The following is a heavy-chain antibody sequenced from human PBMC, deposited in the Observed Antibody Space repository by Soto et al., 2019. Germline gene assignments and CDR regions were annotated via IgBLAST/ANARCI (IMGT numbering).Heavy chain of an antibody. CDR1: GYPVTAYY. J-gene: IGHJ3*02. CDR2: INPATGAA. V-gene: IGHV1-2*02. Sequence: QLHLVQSGAVVKKPGASVTVSCSASGYPVTAYYMHWVRQAPGRGLEWMGGINPATGAAKYTQTSRGRVTMPRDTSTSTVLMELGGLTSEDTAVFYWAGGGGVGVAGSAAFDMWGQGTLVTVSS. D-gene: IGHD3-3*01. CDR3: AGGGGVGVAGSAAFDM.